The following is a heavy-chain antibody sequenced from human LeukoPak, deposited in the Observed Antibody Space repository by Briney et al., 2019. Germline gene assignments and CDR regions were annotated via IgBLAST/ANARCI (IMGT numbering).Heavy chain of an antibody. D-gene: IGHD4-17*01. J-gene: IGHJ4*02. CDR3: VRGSTVTSFTY. Sequence: SETLSLTCTVSSGSISTNDYYWAWIRQPPGKGLEWIGYIYYSGSTNYNPSLKSRVTISVDTSKNQFSLKLRSVTAADTAVFYCVRGSTVTSFTYWGQGTLVTVSP. V-gene: IGHV4-61*08. CDR1: SGSISTNDYY. CDR2: IYYSGST.